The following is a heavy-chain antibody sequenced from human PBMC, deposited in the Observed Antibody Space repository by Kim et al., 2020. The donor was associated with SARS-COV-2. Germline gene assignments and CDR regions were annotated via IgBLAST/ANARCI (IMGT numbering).Heavy chain of an antibody. CDR1: GGSISSGGYY. D-gene: IGHD4-17*01. J-gene: IGHJ3*02. CDR2: IYYSGST. V-gene: IGHV4-31*03. Sequence: SETLSLTCTVSGGSISSGGYYWSWIRQHPGKGLEWIGYIYYSGSTYYNPSLKSRVTISVDTSKNQFSLKLSSVTAADTAVYYCARDSEAFGDATVTTLGRAFDIWGQGTMVTVSS. CDR3: ARDSEAFGDATVTTLGRAFDI.